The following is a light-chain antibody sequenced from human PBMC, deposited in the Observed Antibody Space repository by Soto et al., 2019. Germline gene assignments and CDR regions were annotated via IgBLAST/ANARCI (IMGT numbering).Light chain of an antibody. CDR3: QHRSNWPRT. CDR2: DTS. V-gene: IGKV3-11*01. J-gene: IGKJ1*01. Sequence: IVLAQSPCTLSLSPGERATLSCMASQSVTNSFLAWYQHRPGQAPRLLIYDTSNRATGIPARFSGSGSGTDFTLTISGLEPEDFAVYYCQHRSNWPRTFGQGTKVDIK. CDR1: QSVTNS.